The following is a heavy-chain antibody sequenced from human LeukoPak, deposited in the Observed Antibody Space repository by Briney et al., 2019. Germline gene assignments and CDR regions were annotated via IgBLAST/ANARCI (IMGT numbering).Heavy chain of an antibody. CDR3: ARSPHILTGENFDY. CDR2: INLKNGDT. D-gene: IGHD3-9*01. Sequence: ASVKVSCKASGYTFTAYYIHWVRQAPGQGLEWMGRINLKNGDTTYAQKFQDRVSMTRDTSIRTVYMQLSRLRSDDTAVYFCARSPHILTGENFDYWGQGTLLTVSS. CDR1: GYTFTAYY. J-gene: IGHJ4*02. V-gene: IGHV1-2*06.